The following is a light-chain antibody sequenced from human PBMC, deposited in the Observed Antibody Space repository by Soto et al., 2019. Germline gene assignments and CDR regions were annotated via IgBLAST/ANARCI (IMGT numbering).Light chain of an antibody. CDR1: SSDVGGYNY. J-gene: IGLJ2*01. Sequence: QSALTQPASVSGSPGQSITISCTGTSSDVGGYNYVSWYQQHPGKAPKLIIYDVTNRPSGISNRFSASKSDNTASLTISGLQPEDGADYYCSSFTSSNTLVFGGGTKVTVL. CDR2: DVT. CDR3: SSFTSSNTLV. V-gene: IGLV2-14*03.